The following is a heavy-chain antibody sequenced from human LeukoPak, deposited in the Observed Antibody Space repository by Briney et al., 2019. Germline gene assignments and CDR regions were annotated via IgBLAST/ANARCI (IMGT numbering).Heavy chain of an antibody. V-gene: IGHV3-30*12. CDR3: ARVLGGYTSSQAY. J-gene: IGHJ4*02. D-gene: IGHD6-6*01. CDR2: IPYDGSDK. Sequence: GGSLRLSCAASGFTFSAFGMHWVRHAPGKGLEWVTFIPYDGSDKYYADSVKGRFTISRDNSKNTLYLQMNSLRAEDTAVYYCARVLGGYTSSQAYWGQGTLVTVSS. CDR1: GFTFSAFG.